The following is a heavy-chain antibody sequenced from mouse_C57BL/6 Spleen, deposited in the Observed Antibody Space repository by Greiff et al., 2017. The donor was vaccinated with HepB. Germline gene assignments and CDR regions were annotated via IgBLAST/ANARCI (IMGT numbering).Heavy chain of an antibody. CDR2: IKPNYGTT. CDR1: GYSFTDYN. Sequence: EVQLQQSGPELVKPGASVKISCKASGYSFTDYNMNWVKQSNGKSLEWIGVIKPNYGTTSYNQKFKGKATLTVDQSSSTAYMQLNSLTSEDSAVYYCANYYGSSPLYYAMDYWGQGTSVTVSS. CDR3: ANYYGSSPLYYAMDY. V-gene: IGHV1-39*01. J-gene: IGHJ4*01. D-gene: IGHD1-1*01.